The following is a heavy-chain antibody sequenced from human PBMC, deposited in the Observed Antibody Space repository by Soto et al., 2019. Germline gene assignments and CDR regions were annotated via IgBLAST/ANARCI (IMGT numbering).Heavy chain of an antibody. Sequence: GGSLRLSCAASGFTFSSYAMHWVRQAPGKGLEWVAVISYDGSNKYYADSVKGRFTISRDNSKNTLYLQMNSLRAEDTAVYYCARAPHTTVVSEADYWGQGTLVTVSS. D-gene: IGHD4-17*01. J-gene: IGHJ4*02. CDR3: ARAPHTTVVSEADY. CDR2: ISYDGSNK. CDR1: GFTFSSYA. V-gene: IGHV3-30-3*01.